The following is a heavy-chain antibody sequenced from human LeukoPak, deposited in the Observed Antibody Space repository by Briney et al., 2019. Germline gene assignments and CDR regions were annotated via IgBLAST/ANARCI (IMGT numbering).Heavy chain of an antibody. CDR1: GFTFSSHA. V-gene: IGHV3-30-3*01. J-gene: IGHJ4*02. CDR2: ISYDGSNK. D-gene: IGHD6-13*01. CDR3: ATYQYSSSWTNFDY. Sequence: PGGSLRLSCAASGFTFSSHAMHWARQAPGKGLEWVAAISYDGSNKFYGDAVKGRFTISRDNSKNTLYLQMNSLRTEDTAVYYCATYQYSSSWTNFDYWGQGTLVTVSS.